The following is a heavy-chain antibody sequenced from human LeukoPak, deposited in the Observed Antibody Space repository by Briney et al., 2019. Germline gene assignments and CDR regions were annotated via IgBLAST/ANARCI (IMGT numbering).Heavy chain of an antibody. CDR1: GASMSSYY. Sequence: SETLSLTCTVSGASMSSYYWSWMRQPPGKGLEWVGYVDHTGSTNHNPSLKSRVTISVDTSKNQFSLKLTSVTAADTAVYYCARHRWGEGFCDYWGPGTLVTVSS. CDR3: ARHRWGEGFCDY. D-gene: IGHD3-16*01. CDR2: VDHTGST. J-gene: IGHJ4*02. V-gene: IGHV4-59*08.